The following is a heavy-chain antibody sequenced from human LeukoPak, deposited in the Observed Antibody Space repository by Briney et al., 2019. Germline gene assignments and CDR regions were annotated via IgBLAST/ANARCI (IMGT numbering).Heavy chain of an antibody. CDR1: GFLFSSYT. D-gene: IGHD4-11*01. J-gene: IGHJ4*02. Sequence: GGSLRLSCTGSGFLFSSYTMNWVRQAPGRGLDWVSSISGKSNYIYDADSVKGRFTISRDNSKNTLYLQMNSLRAEETAVYYCARAQGAGVTIPRFDYWGQGTLVTVSS. CDR3: ARAQGAGVTIPRFDY. CDR2: ISGKSNYI. V-gene: IGHV3-21*01.